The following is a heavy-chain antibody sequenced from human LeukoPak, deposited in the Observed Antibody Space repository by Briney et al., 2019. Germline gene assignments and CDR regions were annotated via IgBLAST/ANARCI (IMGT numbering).Heavy chain of an antibody. CDR2: ISSSSTYI. V-gene: IGHV3-21*01. CDR1: GFSFRSYS. J-gene: IGHJ6*02. D-gene: IGHD3-3*01. CDR3: ARPHPRTVFGVFSYYYGMDV. Sequence: GGSLRLSCAASGFSFRSYSMNWVRQAPGKGLEWVSSISSSSTYIYYADSVKGRFIISRDNAKNSLYLQMNSLRAEDTAVYYCARPHPRTVFGVFSYYYGMDVWGQGTTVTVSS.